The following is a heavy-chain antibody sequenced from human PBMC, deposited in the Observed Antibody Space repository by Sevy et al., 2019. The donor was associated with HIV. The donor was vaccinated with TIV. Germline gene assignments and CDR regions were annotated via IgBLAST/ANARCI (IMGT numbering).Heavy chain of an antibody. V-gene: IGHV3-64D*06. J-gene: IGHJ4*02. D-gene: IGHD2-8*01. CDR2: ISSNGGST. Sequence: GGSLRLSCSASGFTFSSYAMHWVRQAPGKGLEYVSAISSNGGSTYYADSVKGRFTISRDNSKNTLYLQMSSLRAEDTALYYCVKDRYCTNGVCFVVDYWGQGTLVTVSS. CDR1: GFTFSSYA. CDR3: VKDRYCTNGVCFVVDY.